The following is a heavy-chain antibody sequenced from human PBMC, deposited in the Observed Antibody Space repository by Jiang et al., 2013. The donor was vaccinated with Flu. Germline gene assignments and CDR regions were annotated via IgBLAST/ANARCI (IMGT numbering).Heavy chain of an antibody. CDR1: GDRVSSNSAA. D-gene: IGHD1-26*01. CDR2: TYYRSKWYN. CDR3: AREAGSGSPTGRRPFDY. J-gene: IGHJ4*02. V-gene: IGHV6-1*01. Sequence: SLTCAVSGDRVSSNSAAWNWIRQSPSRGLEWLGRTYYRSKWYNDYAVSVTSRITINPDTSKNHFSLQLNSVTPEDTAVYYCAREAGSGSPTGRRPFDYWGQGTLVTVSS.